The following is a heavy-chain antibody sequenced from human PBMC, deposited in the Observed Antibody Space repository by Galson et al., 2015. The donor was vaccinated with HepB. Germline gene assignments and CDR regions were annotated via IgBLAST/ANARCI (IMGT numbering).Heavy chain of an antibody. D-gene: IGHD5-18*01. CDR2: ISGSGGST. Sequence: SLRLSCAASGFTFSSYVMSWVRQAPGKGLEWVSVISGSGGSTYYADSVKGRFTISRDNSKNTLYLQMNSLRVEDTAVYYCAKGGGTYTYGPRNWFDPWGQGTLVSVSS. CDR3: AKGGGTYTYGPRNWFDP. V-gene: IGHV3-23*01. J-gene: IGHJ5*02. CDR1: GFTFSSYV.